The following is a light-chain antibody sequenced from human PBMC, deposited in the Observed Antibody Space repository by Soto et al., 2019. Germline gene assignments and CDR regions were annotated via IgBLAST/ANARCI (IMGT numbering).Light chain of an antibody. CDR2: GAS. J-gene: IGKJ1*01. CDR3: QQYGNSPQT. V-gene: IGKV3-15*01. CDR1: QSVSSN. Sequence: EIVMTQSPATLSVSPGERATPSCRASQSVSSNLAWYQHKPGQAPRLLIYGASTRATGIPARFSGSGSGTEFTLTISSLQSEDFAAYYCQQYGNSPQTFGQGTKVDIK.